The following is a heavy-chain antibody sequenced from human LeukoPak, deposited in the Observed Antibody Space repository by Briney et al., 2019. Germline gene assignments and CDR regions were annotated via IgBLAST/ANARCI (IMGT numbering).Heavy chain of an antibody. D-gene: IGHD3-10*01. J-gene: IGHJ6*03. Sequence: GGSLRLSCAASGFTFSNAWMSWVRQAPGKGLEWVARIKAKTDGGTTDYAAPVKGRFTISRDDSKDTLYLQMNSLKTEDTAVYYCTTDSSGKYYYSYYFMDVWAKGTTVTVSS. CDR3: TTDSSGKYYYSYYFMDV. V-gene: IGHV3-15*01. CDR1: GFTFSNAW. CDR2: IKAKTDGGTT.